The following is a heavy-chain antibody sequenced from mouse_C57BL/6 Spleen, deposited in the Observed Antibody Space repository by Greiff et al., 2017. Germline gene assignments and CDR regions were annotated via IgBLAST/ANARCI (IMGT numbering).Heavy chain of an antibody. CDR1: GFTFSSYG. Sequence: EVKLEESGGDLVKPGGSLKLSCAASGFTFSSYGMSWVRQTPDKRLEWVATISSGGSYTYYPDSVKGRFTISRDNAKNTLYLQMSSLKSEDTAMYYCARHGSSNAMDYWGQGTAVTVSS. D-gene: IGHD1-1*01. V-gene: IGHV5-6*02. CDR2: ISSGGSYT. CDR3: ARHGSSNAMDY. J-gene: IGHJ4*01.